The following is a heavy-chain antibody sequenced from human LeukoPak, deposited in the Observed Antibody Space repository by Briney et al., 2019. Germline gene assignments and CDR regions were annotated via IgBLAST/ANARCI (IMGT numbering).Heavy chain of an antibody. Sequence: SETLSLTCNVSGDSIGSSSYYWGWIRQTPEKGLEWIGSIFYSGSTYYTPSLKSRVTMSLDTSKNQFSLRLTSVTAADTAVYYCARQVAIVEPTDPNWFDSWGQGTLVTVPS. CDR3: ARQVAIVEPTDPNWFDS. J-gene: IGHJ5*01. V-gene: IGHV4-39*07. CDR1: GDSIGSSSYY. CDR2: IFYSGST. D-gene: IGHD1-26*01.